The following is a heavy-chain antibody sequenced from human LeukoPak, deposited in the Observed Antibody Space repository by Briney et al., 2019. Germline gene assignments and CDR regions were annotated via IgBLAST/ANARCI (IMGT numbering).Heavy chain of an antibody. CDR1: GFTFNNYA. J-gene: IGHJ4*02. CDR2: ISDNGDST. Sequence: PGGSLRLSCAAAGFTFNNYAMGWVRQAPGKGLEWVSSISDNGDSTYYADSVKGRFTISRDNSKNTLYLRMNSLRAEDTAIFYCGKENIGSHGYYFHYWGQGTLVTVSS. V-gene: IGHV3-23*01. D-gene: IGHD1-26*01. CDR3: GKENIGSHGYYFHY.